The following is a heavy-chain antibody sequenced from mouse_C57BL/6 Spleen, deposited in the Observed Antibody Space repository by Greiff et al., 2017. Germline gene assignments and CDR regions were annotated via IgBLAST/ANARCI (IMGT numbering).Heavy chain of an antibody. J-gene: IGHJ2*01. CDR3: AREGISNPYYFDY. CDR2: IYPRSGNT. CDR1: GYTFTSYG. D-gene: IGHD2-5*01. Sequence: QVQLQQSGAELARPGASVKLSCKASGYTFTSYGISWVKQRTGQGLEWIGGIYPRSGNTYYNEKFKGKATLTADKSSSTAYMELRSLTSEDSAVYFCAREGISNPYYFDYWGQGTTLTVSS. V-gene: IGHV1-81*01.